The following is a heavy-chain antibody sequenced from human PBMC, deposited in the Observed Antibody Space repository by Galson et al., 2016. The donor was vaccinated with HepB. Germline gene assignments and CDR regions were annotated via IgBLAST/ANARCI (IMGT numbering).Heavy chain of an antibody. D-gene: IGHD3/OR15-3a*01. J-gene: IGHJ5*02. Sequence: PALVKPTQTLTLTCTFSGFSLSTSEVCVSWIRQPPGRALEWLALIDWADVKYYSASLRTRLTISNDSSKNQVVLTMFNMDPVDTATYYCARIRRGGYDFSYFDPWGQGTLVTVSS. CDR2: IDWADVK. CDR1: GFSLSTSEVC. V-gene: IGHV2-70*01. CDR3: ARIRRGGYDFSYFDP.